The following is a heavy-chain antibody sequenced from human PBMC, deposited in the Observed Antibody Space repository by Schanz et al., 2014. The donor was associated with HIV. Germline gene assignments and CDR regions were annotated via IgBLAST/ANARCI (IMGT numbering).Heavy chain of an antibody. CDR2: IWYDGTNK. Sequence: VQLVESGGGVVQPGRSLRLSCAASGFTFSSYHIHWVRQAPGKGLEWVAVIWYDGTNKYYADSVKGRFTISRDNSKNTLYLEMISLRDEDTAVYYCARASRIAATDRDPRRHYHYGMDVWGQGTTVTVSS. J-gene: IGHJ6*02. CDR1: GFTFSSYH. D-gene: IGHD6-13*01. V-gene: IGHV3-33*08. CDR3: ARASRIAATDRDPRRHYHYGMDV.